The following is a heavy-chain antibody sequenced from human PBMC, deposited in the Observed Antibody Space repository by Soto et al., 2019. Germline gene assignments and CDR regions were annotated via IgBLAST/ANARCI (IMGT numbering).Heavy chain of an antibody. Sequence: GSGPTLVNPTQTLTLTCTFSGASLSTSGMGVGWIRQPPGKALEWLALVFWVVDKRYSPSLKSRRTISNDTTKNQVLLTMTYMHPLDTAIYYCAHMIEGAFFDRWDQGPRGTASS. CDR3: AHMIEGAFFDR. J-gene: IGHJ4*02. CDR2: VFWVVDK. D-gene: IGHD2-21*01. V-gene: IGHV2-5*02. CDR1: GASLSTSGMG.